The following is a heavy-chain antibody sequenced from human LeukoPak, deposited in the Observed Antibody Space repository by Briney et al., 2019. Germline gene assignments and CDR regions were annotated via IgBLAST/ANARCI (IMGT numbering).Heavy chain of an antibody. CDR3: ARGLGITMISN. CDR2: IYYSGST. CDR1: GGSISSSSYY. J-gene: IGHJ4*02. Sequence: SETLSLTCTVSGGSISSSSYYWGWIRQPPGKGLEWIGSIYYSGSTYYNPSLKSRVTISVDTSKNQFSLKLSSVTAADTAVYYCARGLGITMISNWGQGTLVTVSS. V-gene: IGHV4-39*07. D-gene: IGHD3-22*01.